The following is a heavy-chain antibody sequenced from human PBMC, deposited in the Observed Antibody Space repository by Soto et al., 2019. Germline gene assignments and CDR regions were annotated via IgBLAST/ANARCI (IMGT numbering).Heavy chain of an antibody. J-gene: IGHJ1*01. D-gene: IGHD2-8*01. V-gene: IGHV4-59*08. CDR2: IYYSGST. CDR1: GGSISSYY. CDR3: AGKILGVILD. Sequence: SETLSLTCTVSGGSISSYYWSWIRQPPGKGLEWIGYIYYSGSTNYNPSLKSRVTISVDTSKNQFSLKLSSVTAADTAVYYCAGKILGVILDWSQGTVVPVSS.